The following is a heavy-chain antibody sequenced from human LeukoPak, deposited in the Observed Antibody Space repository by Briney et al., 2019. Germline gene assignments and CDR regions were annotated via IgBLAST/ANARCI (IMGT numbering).Heavy chain of an antibody. CDR2: ISAYNGNT. Sequence: ASVKVSCKASGYTFTSYGISWVRQAPGQGLEWMGWISAYNGNTNYAQKLQGRVTMTTDTSTSTAYMELRSLRSDDTAVYYCARDRWTGLVRNYYYGMDVWGQGTTVTVSS. D-gene: IGHD2-15*01. V-gene: IGHV1-18*01. CDR3: ARDRWTGLVRNYYYGMDV. J-gene: IGHJ6*02. CDR1: GYTFTSYG.